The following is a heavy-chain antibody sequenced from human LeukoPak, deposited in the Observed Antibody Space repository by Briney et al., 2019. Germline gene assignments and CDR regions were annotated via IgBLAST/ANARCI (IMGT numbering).Heavy chain of an antibody. V-gene: IGHV5-51*01. D-gene: IGHD5-12*01. Sequence: GESLKISCKGSGYSFSSYWIGWVRQMPGKGLEWMGIIYPGDSDIRYSPSFQGQVTISADKSISTAYLQWSSLKAADTAMYYCARLNKANIVATILYYYGMDVWGQGTTVTVSS. CDR3: ARLNKANIVATILYYYGMDV. CDR1: GYSFSSYW. J-gene: IGHJ6*02. CDR2: IYPGDSDI.